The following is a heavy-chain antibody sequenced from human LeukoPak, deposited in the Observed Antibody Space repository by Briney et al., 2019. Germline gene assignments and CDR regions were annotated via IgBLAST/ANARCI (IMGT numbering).Heavy chain of an antibody. D-gene: IGHD2-2*01. CDR3: ARGRLAVVPAAAVFDY. Sequence: GSLRLSCAASGFIFTNYWMSWIRQSPGKGLKWIGEINHSGSTNYNPSLKSRVTISVDTSKNQFSLKLSSVTAADTAVYYCARGRLAVVPAAAVFDYWGQGTLVTVSS. CDR2: INHSGST. V-gene: IGHV4-34*01. J-gene: IGHJ4*02. CDR1: GFIFTNYW.